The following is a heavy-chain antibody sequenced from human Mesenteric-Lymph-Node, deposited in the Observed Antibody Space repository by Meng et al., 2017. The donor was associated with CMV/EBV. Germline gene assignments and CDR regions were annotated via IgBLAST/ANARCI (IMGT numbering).Heavy chain of an antibody. V-gene: IGHV3-21*01. D-gene: IGHD2-15*01. CDR1: FTLSAYT. CDR2: INSNSSYI. CDR3: AKTRGGVCSGGSCPVNY. Sequence: FTLSAYTMHWVRQAQGTGLEWVSYINSNSSYIFYADSVKDRFTMSGENAKNSVSLQMSSLRAEDKAVYYCAKTRGGVCSGGSCPVNYWGQGTLVTVSS. J-gene: IGHJ4*02.